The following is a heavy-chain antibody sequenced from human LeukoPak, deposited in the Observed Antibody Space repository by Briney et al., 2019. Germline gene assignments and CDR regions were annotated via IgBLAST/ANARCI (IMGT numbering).Heavy chain of an antibody. CDR3: ASSTYSSGWYEWYFDL. Sequence: ASVKVSCKASGYTFTSYGISWVRQAPGQGLEWMGWISAYNGNTNYAQKLQGRVTMTTDTSTSTAYMELRSLRSDDTTVYYCASSTYSSGWYEWYFDLWGRGTLVTVSS. CDR2: ISAYNGNT. V-gene: IGHV1-18*04. D-gene: IGHD6-19*01. J-gene: IGHJ2*01. CDR1: GYTFTSYG.